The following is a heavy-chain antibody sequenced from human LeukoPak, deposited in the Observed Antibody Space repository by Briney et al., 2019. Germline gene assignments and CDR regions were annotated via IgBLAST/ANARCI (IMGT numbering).Heavy chain of an antibody. Sequence: SGTLSLTCAVSGGSISSSNWWSWVRQPPGKGLEWIGEIYHSGSTNYNPSLKGRVTISVDKSKNQFSLKLSSVTAADTAVYYCARRGPVDYGDYVPFDYWGQGTLVTVSS. D-gene: IGHD4-17*01. CDR3: ARRGPVDYGDYVPFDY. J-gene: IGHJ4*02. CDR1: GGSISSSNW. V-gene: IGHV4-4*02. CDR2: IYHSGST.